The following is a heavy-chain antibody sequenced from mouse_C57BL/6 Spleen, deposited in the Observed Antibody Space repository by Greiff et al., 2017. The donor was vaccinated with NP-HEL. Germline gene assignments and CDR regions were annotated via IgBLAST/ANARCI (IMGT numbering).Heavy chain of an antibody. V-gene: IGHV5-16*01. CDR3: AREDYYGSRYFDV. CDR1: GFTFSDYY. D-gene: IGHD1-1*01. Sequence: EVKLVESEGGLVQPGSSMKLSCTASGFTFSDYYMAWVRQVPEKGLEWVANINYDGSSTYYLDSLKSRFIISRDNAKNILYLRMSSLKSEDTATYYCAREDYYGSRYFDVWGTGTTVTVSS. CDR2: INYDGSST. J-gene: IGHJ1*03.